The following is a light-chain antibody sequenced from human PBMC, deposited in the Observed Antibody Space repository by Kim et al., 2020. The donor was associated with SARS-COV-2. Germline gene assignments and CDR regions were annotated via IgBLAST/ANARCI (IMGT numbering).Light chain of an antibody. Sequence: SASVGDRVTITCRASQGISSYLNWYQQKPGKAPKRLIYAASSLQSGVPLRFSGSGFGTDFTLTISSLQPEDFATYYCQQSYSIPYTFGQGTKLEI. CDR2: AAS. V-gene: IGKV1-39*01. CDR1: QGISSY. CDR3: QQSYSIPYT. J-gene: IGKJ2*01.